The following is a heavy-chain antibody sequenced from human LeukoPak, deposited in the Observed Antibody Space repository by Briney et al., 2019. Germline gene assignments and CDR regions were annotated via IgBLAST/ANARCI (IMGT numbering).Heavy chain of an antibody. CDR3: ARGQGGYYRLPPDY. Sequence: GGSLRLSCAASGFTFSSYSMNWVRQAPGKGLEWVSSISSSSSYIYYADSVKGRFTISRDNAKNSLYLQMNSLRAEDTAEYYCARGQGGYYRLPPDYWGQGTLVTVSS. CDR2: ISSSSSYI. CDR1: GFTFSSYS. D-gene: IGHD3-22*01. V-gene: IGHV3-21*01. J-gene: IGHJ4*02.